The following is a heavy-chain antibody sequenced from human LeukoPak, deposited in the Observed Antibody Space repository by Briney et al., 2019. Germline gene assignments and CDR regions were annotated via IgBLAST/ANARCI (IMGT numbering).Heavy chain of an antibody. D-gene: IGHD3-10*01. CDR3: ARAGKSADGSSGDS. J-gene: IGHJ5*01. Sequence: SETLSLTCTVSGGSISSSDYWSWIRQPPGKGLEWIGYIYYSGSTNYNPSLKSRVTISLDTSKNQLSLQLHSVTPDDTAVYYCARAGKSADGSSGDSWGHGTLVTVSS. V-gene: IGHV4-59*12. CDR1: GGSISSSDY. CDR2: IYYSGST.